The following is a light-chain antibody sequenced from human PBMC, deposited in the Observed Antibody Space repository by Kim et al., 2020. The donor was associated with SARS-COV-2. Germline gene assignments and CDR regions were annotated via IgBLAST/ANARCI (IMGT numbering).Light chain of an antibody. CDR2: GKN. J-gene: IGLJ2*01. V-gene: IGLV3-19*01. CDR1: SLRIYY. Sequence: SSELTQDPAVSVALGQTVRITCQGDSLRIYYASWYQQKPGQAPVLVIYGKNNRPSGIPDRFSGSSSRNTASLTITGAQADDESDYYCKSRDSSGNVVFGGGTKLTV. CDR3: KSRDSSGNVV.